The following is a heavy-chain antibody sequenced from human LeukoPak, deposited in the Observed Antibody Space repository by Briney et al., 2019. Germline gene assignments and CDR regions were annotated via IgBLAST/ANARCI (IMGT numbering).Heavy chain of an antibody. CDR2: IVGSGDSS. CDR3: AKFPIAAAGRYGMDV. CDR1: GFNFNEYA. Sequence: GGSLRLSCVASGFNFNEYAMAWVRQAPGKRPQWVSSIVGSGDSSVYADSVKGRFTISRDNAKNSLYLQMNSLRAEDTALYYCAKFPIAAAGRYGMDVWGQGTTVTVSS. V-gene: IGHV3-20*04. J-gene: IGHJ6*02. D-gene: IGHD6-13*01.